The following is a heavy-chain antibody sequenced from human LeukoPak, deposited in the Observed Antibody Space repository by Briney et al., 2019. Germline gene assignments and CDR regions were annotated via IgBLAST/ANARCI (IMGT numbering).Heavy chain of an antibody. D-gene: IGHD2-2*01. V-gene: IGHV3-21*01. Sequence: GGSLRLSCAASGFTFRTYNMNWVRQAPGKGLEWVSSISSDSTYIFYADSVKGRFTISRDNAKNSLYLQMNSLRAEDTAVYYCASSYCSGNNCYAGIIDYWGQGTLVTVSS. CDR1: GFTFRTYN. J-gene: IGHJ4*02. CDR3: ASSYCSGNNCYAGIIDY. CDR2: ISSDSTYI.